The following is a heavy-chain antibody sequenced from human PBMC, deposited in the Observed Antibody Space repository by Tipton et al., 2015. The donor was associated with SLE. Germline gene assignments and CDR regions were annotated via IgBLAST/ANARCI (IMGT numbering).Heavy chain of an antibody. D-gene: IGHD6-13*01. CDR3: AREDWQQLMFLDS. J-gene: IGHJ4*02. V-gene: IGHV1-8*01. Sequence: QSGAEVKKPGVSVKVSCQASGYTFTSYNVHWVRQATGQGLEWMGWMNPESGRTTFAQKFKGRVTMTRHTSINIAYMELSSLTSDDTAVYYCAREDWQQLMFLDSWGQGSLVTVSS. CDR2: MNPESGRT. CDR1: GYTFTSYN.